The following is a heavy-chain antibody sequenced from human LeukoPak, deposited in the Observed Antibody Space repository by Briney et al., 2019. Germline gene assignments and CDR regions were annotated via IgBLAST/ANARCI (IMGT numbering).Heavy chain of an antibody. D-gene: IGHD1-14*01. V-gene: IGHV1-24*01. CDR2: FDPEDDET. CDR3: ATSGGPEIIPHSAKYYYYYYMDV. CDR1: GYTLTELS. Sequence: ASVKVSCKVSGYTLTELSMHWVRQAPGKGLEWMGGFDPEDDETIYAQKFQGRVTMTEDTSTDTAYMELSSLRSEDTAVYYCATSGGPEIIPHSAKYYYYYYMDVWGKGTTVTVSS. J-gene: IGHJ6*03.